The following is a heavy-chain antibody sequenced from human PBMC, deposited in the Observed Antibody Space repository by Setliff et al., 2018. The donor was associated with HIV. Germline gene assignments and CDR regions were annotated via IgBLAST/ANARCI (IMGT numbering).Heavy chain of an antibody. CDR2: MYYSGST. V-gene: IGHV4-39*01. D-gene: IGHD3-10*01. CDR3: ARHRQISDWFDP. J-gene: IGHJ5*02. Sequence: PSETLSLTCIVSGGSISGSSYYWGWIRQSPGKGLEWIGNMYYSGSTYYNPSLKSRVTISVDTSKNHLSLKLTSVTAADTAVYYCARHRQISDWFDPWGQGILVTVSS. CDR1: GGSISGSSYY.